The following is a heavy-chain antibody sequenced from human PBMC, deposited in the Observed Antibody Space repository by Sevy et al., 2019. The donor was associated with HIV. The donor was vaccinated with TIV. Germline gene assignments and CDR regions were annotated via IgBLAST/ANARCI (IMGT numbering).Heavy chain of an antibody. D-gene: IGHD2-2*02. Sequence: ASVKVSGKASGGTFGSYAIGWVRQAPGQGLEWMGGIIPVFGTANYAQKFQGRVTINADESTSTAYKELSSLRSEDTAVYYCARGGAIAQHYYYYYYMDVWGKGTTVTVSS. CDR1: GGTFGSYA. CDR2: IIPVFGTA. CDR3: ARGGAIAQHYYYYYYMDV. J-gene: IGHJ6*03. V-gene: IGHV1-69*13.